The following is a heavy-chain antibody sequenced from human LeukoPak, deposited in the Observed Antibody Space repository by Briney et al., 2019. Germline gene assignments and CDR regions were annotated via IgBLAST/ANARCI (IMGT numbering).Heavy chain of an antibody. V-gene: IGHV3-74*01. Sequence: GGSLRLSCAASGFTFSSYWMHWVRQAPGEGLVWVPEINSDGSITNYADSVKGRFTISRDNAKNTLFLQMNSLRAEDTAVYYCTKLAADDSWGQGTLVTVSS. CDR2: INSDGSIT. CDR3: TKLAADDS. J-gene: IGHJ4*02. CDR1: GFTFSSYW. D-gene: IGHD6-13*01.